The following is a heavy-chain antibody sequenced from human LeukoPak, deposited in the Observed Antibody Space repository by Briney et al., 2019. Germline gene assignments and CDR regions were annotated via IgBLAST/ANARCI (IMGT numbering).Heavy chain of an antibody. J-gene: IGHJ6*02. CDR2: IRDDGSNK. CDR1: GFAFSNYG. Sequence: GGSLRLSCGASGFAFSNYGMHWVRQAPGKGLEWVAFIRDDGSNKYYADSVKGRFTISRDNYKNTLYVQKNSLRAEDTAVYYCAKGGSSSWSSDVWGQGTTVTVSS. D-gene: IGHD6-13*01. V-gene: IGHV3-30*02. CDR3: AKGGSSSWSSDV.